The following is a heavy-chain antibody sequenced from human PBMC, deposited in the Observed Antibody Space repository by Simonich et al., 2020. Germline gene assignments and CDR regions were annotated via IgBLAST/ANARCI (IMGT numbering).Heavy chain of an antibody. CDR1: GGSISSSSYY. D-gene: IGHD6-13*01. CDR2: IYYSGST. V-gene: IGHV4-39*01. Sequence: QLQLQESGPGLVKPSETLSLTCTVSGGSISSSSYYWGWVRQPPGRGLEWIGSIYYSGSTYYNPSLKGRVTISVDTSKNQFSLKLSSVTAADTAVYYCARHAGFAFDIWGQGTMVTVSS. CDR3: ARHAGFAFDI. J-gene: IGHJ3*02.